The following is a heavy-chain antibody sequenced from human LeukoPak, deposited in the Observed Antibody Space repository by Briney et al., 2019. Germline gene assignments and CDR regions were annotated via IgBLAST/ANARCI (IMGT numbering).Heavy chain of an antibody. CDR2: ISRDGKRE. CDR1: GVNFYNYD. Sequence: GGSLRLSCAASGVNFYNYDIQWFRQAPGKGLEWLATISRDGKREFYTDSVKGRFTISRDNSRNTLYLQLNSLRPEDTAVYYCARDRLSRASCGHDCYSAAFDYWGQGTLVTVSS. V-gene: IGHV3-30*04. CDR3: ARDRLSRASCGHDCYSAAFDY. D-gene: IGHD2-21*02. J-gene: IGHJ4*02.